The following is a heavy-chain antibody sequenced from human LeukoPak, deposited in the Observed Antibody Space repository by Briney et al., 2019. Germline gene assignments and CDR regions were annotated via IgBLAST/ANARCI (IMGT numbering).Heavy chain of an antibody. CDR1: GFIFSSHW. Sequence: GGSLRLSCAASGFIFSSHWMHWDRQAPEKGLVWVSRINTDGSSTDYADSVKGRFTISRDNAKNTVYLQMNSLRAEDTAVYYCARGVSGTGPDIWGLGTMVTVS. CDR2: INTDGSST. V-gene: IGHV3-74*01. CDR3: ARGVSGTGPDI. D-gene: IGHD5/OR15-5a*01. J-gene: IGHJ3*02.